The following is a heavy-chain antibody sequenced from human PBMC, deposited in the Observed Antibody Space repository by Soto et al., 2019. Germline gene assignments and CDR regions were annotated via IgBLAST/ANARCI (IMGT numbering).Heavy chain of an antibody. J-gene: IGHJ4*02. CDR2: IYNGGIP. V-gene: IGHV4-4*07. CDR3: ASKDYDKSVYYFNY. CDR1: GGSVSSQY. Sequence: SATLSLTCTVSGGSVSSQYWSWIRQPAGKGLEWIVRIYNGGIPLIHPSLESRVALSLDTPKNQFSLTLSSVTAADTATDYCASKDYDKSVYYFNYWGRGTLVTVSS. D-gene: IGHD3-22*01.